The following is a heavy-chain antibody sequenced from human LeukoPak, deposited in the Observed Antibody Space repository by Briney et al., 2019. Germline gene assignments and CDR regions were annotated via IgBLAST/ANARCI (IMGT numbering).Heavy chain of an antibody. V-gene: IGHV4-39*01. CDR3: TSEISSASNY. J-gene: IGHJ4*02. CDR1: GGSISSSSYY. D-gene: IGHD6-6*01. CDR2: IYYTGST. Sequence: SETLSLTCTVSGGSISSSSYYWGWIRQPRGEGLEWIGSIYYTGSTYYSPSLKSRVTISADTSKNEFSLKLSSVTAADTAVYYCTSEISSASNYWGQGTLVTVSS.